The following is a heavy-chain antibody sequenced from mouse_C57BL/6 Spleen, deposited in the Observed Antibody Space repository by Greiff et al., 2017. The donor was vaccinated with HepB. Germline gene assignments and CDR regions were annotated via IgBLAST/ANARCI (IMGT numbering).Heavy chain of an antibody. J-gene: IGHJ1*03. CDR1: GYTFTDYN. V-gene: IGHV1-18*01. CDR2: INPNNGGT. D-gene: IGHD1-1*01. Sequence: EVQLQQSGPELVKPGASVKIPCKASGYTFTDYNMDWVKQSHGKSLEWIGDINPNNGGTIYNQKFKGKATLTADKSSSTAYMDLRSLTSEDTAVYYCSRSSGSSYRYFDVWGTGTTVTVSS. CDR3: SRSSGSSYRYFDV.